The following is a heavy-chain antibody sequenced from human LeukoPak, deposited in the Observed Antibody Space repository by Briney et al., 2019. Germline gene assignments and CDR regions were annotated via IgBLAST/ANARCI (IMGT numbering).Heavy chain of an antibody. V-gene: IGHV1-69*13. CDR2: IIPAFNSP. CDR3: ARANRTATIDY. J-gene: IGHJ4*02. CDR1: GGNFKIYA. D-gene: IGHD5-24*01. Sequence: GASVKVSCKSSGGNFKIYAVSWVRQAPGQGLEWMGGIIPAFNSPNYAQKLQGRVTFTADEPTSTVYMELSSLRSEDTAVYYCARANRTATIDYWGQGTLVTVSS.